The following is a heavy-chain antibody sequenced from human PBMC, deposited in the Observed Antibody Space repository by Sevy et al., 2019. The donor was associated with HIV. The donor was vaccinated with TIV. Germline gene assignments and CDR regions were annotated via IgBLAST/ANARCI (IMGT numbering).Heavy chain of an antibody. CDR2: INESGIT. J-gene: IGHJ5*02. Sequence: SETLSLTCAVHDGSFSGYYWNWIRQLPGKGLEWIGEINESGITYYNPSLKSRVTISVDTSKKQFALKLNSVTAVDSAVYYCARSPPVVVVPGAPSWFDPWGQGTLVTVSS. V-gene: IGHV4-34*01. CDR1: DGSFSGYY. D-gene: IGHD2-2*01. CDR3: ARSPPVVVVPGAPSWFDP.